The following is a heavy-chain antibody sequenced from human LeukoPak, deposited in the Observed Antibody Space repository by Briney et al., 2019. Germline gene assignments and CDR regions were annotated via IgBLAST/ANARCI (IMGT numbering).Heavy chain of an antibody. V-gene: IGHV3-21*06. J-gene: IGHJ1*01. CDR1: GFTFSIYG. D-gene: IGHD2-15*01. CDR3: ARDGSGSGDI. CDR2: ISSDSGNI. Sequence: PGGSLRLSCAASGFTFSIYGMNWVRQAPGKGLEWVSSISSDSGNIYHTDSVKGRFTTSRDNAKNSVYLQMNSLTAEDTAVYYCARDGSGSGDIWGQGTLITVSS.